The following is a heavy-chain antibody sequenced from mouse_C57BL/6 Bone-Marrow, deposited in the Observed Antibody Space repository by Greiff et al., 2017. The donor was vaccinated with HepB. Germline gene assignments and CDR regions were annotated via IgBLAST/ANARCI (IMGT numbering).Heavy chain of an antibody. J-gene: IGHJ4*01. CDR3: ARYYDYDLYAMDY. V-gene: IGHV1-69*01. CDR1: GYTFTSYW. Sequence: VQLQQPGAELVMPGASVKLSCKASGYTFTSYWMHWVKQRPGQGLEWIGEIDPSDSYTNYNQKFKGKSTLTVDKSSSTAYMQLSSLTSEDSAVYYCARYYDYDLYAMDYWGQGTSVTVSS. D-gene: IGHD2-4*01. CDR2: IDPSDSYT.